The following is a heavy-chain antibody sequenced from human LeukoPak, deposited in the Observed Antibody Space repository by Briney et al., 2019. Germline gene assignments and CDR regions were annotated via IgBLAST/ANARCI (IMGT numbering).Heavy chain of an antibody. CDR1: GGSISSSSYY. J-gene: IGHJ3*02. CDR2: IYYSGST. V-gene: IGHV4-39*01. D-gene: IGHD1-26*01. Sequence: PSETLSLTCTVSGGSISSSSYYWGWIRQPPGKGLEWIGSIYYSGSTYYNPSLKSRVTISVDTSKNQFSLKLSSVTAADTAVYYCAGPKPIPPFSGSYYGVHPHDDAFDIWGQGTMVTVSS. CDR3: AGPKPIPPFSGSYYGVHPHDDAFDI.